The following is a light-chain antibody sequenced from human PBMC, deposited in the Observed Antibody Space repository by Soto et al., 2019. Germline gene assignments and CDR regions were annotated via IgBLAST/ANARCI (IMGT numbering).Light chain of an antibody. J-gene: IGKJ1*01. CDR2: KAS. CDR1: QSISSW. V-gene: IGKV1-5*03. Sequence: DIQMTQSPSTLSASVGDRVTITCRASQSISSWLAWYQQKPGKAPTLLIYKASSLESGVPSRFSGSGSGTECTLTISSLQPDDFATYYCHQYNSYSRTFGPGTKVEIK. CDR3: HQYNSYSRT.